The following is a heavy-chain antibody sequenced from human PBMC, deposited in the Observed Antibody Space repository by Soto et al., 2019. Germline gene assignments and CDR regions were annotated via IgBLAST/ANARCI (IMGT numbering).Heavy chain of an antibody. CDR1: GFKFGSNA. J-gene: IGHJ6*02. Sequence: EVQLLESGGGLVQPGGSLRLSCAASGFKFGSNALTWVRQAPGKGLEWVAGISDKGFATYYADSVRGRFTISRDNDNKKVYLQLNSLGAEDTAVYYRARDQYTVYGVVIRGSAMDVWGRGTTVTVSS. CDR3: ARDQYTVYGVVIRGSAMDV. D-gene: IGHD3-3*01. V-gene: IGHV3-23*01. CDR2: ISDKGFAT.